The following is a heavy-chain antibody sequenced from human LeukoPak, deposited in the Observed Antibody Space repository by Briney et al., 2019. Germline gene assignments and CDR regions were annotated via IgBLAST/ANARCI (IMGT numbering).Heavy chain of an antibody. D-gene: IGHD2-15*01. CDR2: INHSGST. CDR1: GGSFSGYY. V-gene: IGHV4-34*01. Sequence: SETLSLTCAVYGGSFSGYYWSWIRQPPGKGLEWIGEINHSGSTNYNPFLKSRVTISVDTSKNQFSLKLSSVTAADTAVYYCARVVGYCSGGSCYPLPYYYYGMDVWGKGTTVTVSS. J-gene: IGHJ6*04. CDR3: ARVVGYCSGGSCYPLPYYYYGMDV.